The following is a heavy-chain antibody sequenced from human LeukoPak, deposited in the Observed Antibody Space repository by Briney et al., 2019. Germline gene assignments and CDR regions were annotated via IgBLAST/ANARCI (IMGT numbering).Heavy chain of an antibody. D-gene: IGHD3-10*01. CDR2: ISYDGSNK. CDR3: ARDSDYYGSGSYYSLGMDV. J-gene: IGHJ6*04. Sequence: GGSLRLSCAASGFTFSSYAMHWVRQAPGKGLEWVAVISYDGSNKYYADSVKGRFTISRDNSKNTLYLQMNCLRAEDTAVYYCARDSDYYGSGSYYSLGMDVWGKGTTVTVSS. V-gene: IGHV3-30*04. CDR1: GFTFSSYA.